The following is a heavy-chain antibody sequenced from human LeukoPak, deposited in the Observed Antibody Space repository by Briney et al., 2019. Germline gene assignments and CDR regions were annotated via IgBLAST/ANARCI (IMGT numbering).Heavy chain of an antibody. CDR3: ARAAINIVVVPAAIDRITGTTVSYFDY. J-gene: IGHJ4*02. V-gene: IGHV4-38-2*02. CDR2: IYHSGST. Sequence: PSETLSLTCTVSGYSISSGYYWGWIRQPPGKGLEWIGSIYHSGSTYYNPSLKSRVTISVDTSKNQFSLKLSSVTAADTAVYYCARAAINIVVVPAAIDRITGTTVSYFDYWGQGTLVTVSS. D-gene: IGHD2-2*01. CDR1: GYSISSGYY.